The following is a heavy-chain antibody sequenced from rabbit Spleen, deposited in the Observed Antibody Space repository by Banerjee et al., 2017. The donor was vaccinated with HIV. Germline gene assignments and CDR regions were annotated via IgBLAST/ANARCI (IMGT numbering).Heavy chain of an antibody. V-gene: IGHV1S45*01. D-gene: IGHD2-1*01. Sequence: QEQLEESGGRLVQPGGSLTLSCKAFGFTISGYWMNWVRQAPGKGLEWIACINTATGKPVYATWAKGRFTISTTSSTTVTLQMTSLTAADTATYFCARDLTIVIGWNFNLWGPGTLVTVS. CDR3: ARDLTIVIGWNFNL. CDR1: GFTISGYW. J-gene: IGHJ4*01. CDR2: INTATGKP.